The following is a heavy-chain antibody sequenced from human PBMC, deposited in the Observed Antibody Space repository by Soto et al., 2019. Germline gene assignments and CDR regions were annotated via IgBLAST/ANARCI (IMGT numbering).Heavy chain of an antibody. CDR1: GGSFSGYY. CDR3: ARGGGSKYYDFWSGYLGVYYMDV. J-gene: IGHJ6*03. D-gene: IGHD3-3*01. Sequence: QVQLQQWGAGLLKPSETLSLTCAVYGGSFSGYYWSWIRQPPGKGLEWIGEINHSGSTNYNPSLKSRVTISVDTSKYQFSLKLSSVTAADTAVYYCARGGGSKYYDFWSGYLGVYYMDVWGKGTTVTVSS. V-gene: IGHV4-34*01. CDR2: INHSGST.